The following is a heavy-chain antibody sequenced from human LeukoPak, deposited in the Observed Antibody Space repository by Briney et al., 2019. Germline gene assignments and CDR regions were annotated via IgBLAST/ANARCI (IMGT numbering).Heavy chain of an antibody. J-gene: IGHJ6*02. CDR3: AKGAKDYNTLTGYYYYYGMDV. V-gene: IGHV3-23*01. CDR2: ISDSGGRT. Sequence: GGSLRLSCAVSGITLSNYGMSWVRQAPGKGLEWVAGISDSGGRTNYADSVKGRFTISRDNSKNTLYLQMNSLRAEDTAIYYCAKGAKDYNTLTGYYYYYGMDVWGQGTTVTVSS. CDR1: GITLSNYG. D-gene: IGHD3-9*01.